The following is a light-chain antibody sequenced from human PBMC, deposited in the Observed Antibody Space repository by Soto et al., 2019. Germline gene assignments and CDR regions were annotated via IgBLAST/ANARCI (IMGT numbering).Light chain of an antibody. Sequence: DIVMTQSPLSLPVTPGEPSSISCRSSQSLLHSTGYNALDGFLQKPGQSPQLLIYAVSNRASEVTDRFSGGGSGSEFTLKISRVEAEDLVTYYSIQAVQTPRTVGPGTKLEIK. J-gene: IGKJ2*01. CDR3: IQAVQTPRT. CDR1: QSLLHSTGYNA. CDR2: AVS. V-gene: IGKV2-28*01.